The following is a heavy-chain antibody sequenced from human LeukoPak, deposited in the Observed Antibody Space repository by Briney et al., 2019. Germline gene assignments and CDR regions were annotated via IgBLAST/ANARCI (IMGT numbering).Heavy chain of an antibody. CDR2: IYNSGTT. Sequence: KSSETLSLTCTVSGYSISSGYYWGWIRQSPGKGLEWIGSIYNSGTTYYNPSLKSRVTISLDTSKNQFSLKLSSVTAADTAVYYCARESNYHGSGTGWFDPWGQGTLVTVSS. J-gene: IGHJ5*02. CDR3: ARESNYHGSGTGWFDP. V-gene: IGHV4-38-2*02. CDR1: GYSISSGYY. D-gene: IGHD3-10*01.